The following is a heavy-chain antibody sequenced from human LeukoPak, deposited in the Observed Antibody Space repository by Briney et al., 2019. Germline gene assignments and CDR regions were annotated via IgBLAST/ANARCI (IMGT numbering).Heavy chain of an antibody. D-gene: IGHD3-10*01. J-gene: IGHJ5*02. CDR3: ARDPIYSGSSWFDP. CDR1: GYTFTGYY. V-gene: IGHV1-2*02. Sequence: ASVKVSCKASGYTFTGYYMHWVRQAAGQGLEWMGWINPNSGGTNYAQKFQGRVTMTRDTSINTAYMELSSLRSDDTAVYYCARDPIYSGSSWFDPWGQGTLVTVSS. CDR2: INPNSGGT.